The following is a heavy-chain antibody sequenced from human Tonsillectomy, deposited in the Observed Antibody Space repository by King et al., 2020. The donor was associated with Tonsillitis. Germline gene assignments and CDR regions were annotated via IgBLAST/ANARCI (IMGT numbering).Heavy chain of an antibody. CDR3: TTQASVTVDY. V-gene: IGHV3-15*01. Sequence: VQLVESGGGWVKPGGSFRLSGAASGFTLRNAGRSGVGQAPGKGREGVGRIKRKTDGGTTDYAAPVKGRFTISRDDSKNTLYLQMNSLKTEDTAVYYCTTQASVTVDYWGQGTLVTVSS. D-gene: IGHD1-14*01. J-gene: IGHJ4*02. CDR1: GFTLRNAG. CDR2: IKRKTDGGTT.